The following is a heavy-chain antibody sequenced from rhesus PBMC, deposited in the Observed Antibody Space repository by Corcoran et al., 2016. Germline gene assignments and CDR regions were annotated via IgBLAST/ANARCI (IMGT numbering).Heavy chain of an antibody. CDR1: GFTFSNYW. V-gene: IGHV3-16*02. Sequence: EVQLVESGGGLVQPGGSLRLSCAASGFTFSNYWMSWVRQAPGKGLDWVGRIKNKAEGGTAAYAEAVKGRFTISRDDSKNTLYLQMNSLKTEDTAVYYCTSAYGLDSWGQGVVVTVSS. CDR2: IKNKAEGGTA. J-gene: IGHJ6*01. CDR3: TSAYGLDS.